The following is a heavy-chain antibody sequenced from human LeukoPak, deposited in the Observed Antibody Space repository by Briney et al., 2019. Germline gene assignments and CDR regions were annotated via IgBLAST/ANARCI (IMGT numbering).Heavy chain of an antibody. CDR1: GFTFRTYV. D-gene: IGHD3-3*02. J-gene: IGHJ4*02. CDR3: ARHERSIRFLEY. CDR2: ISDDGAGT. Sequence: GGSLRLSCAASGFTFRTYVMSWVRQAPGKGLEWVSAISDDGAGTYYADSVEGRFTISRDNSKNTLFLQMNSLRAEDTAVYYCARHERSIRFLEYWGQGTLVTVSS. V-gene: IGHV3-23*01.